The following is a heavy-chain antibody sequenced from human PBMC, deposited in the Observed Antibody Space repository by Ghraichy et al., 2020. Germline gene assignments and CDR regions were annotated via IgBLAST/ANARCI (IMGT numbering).Heavy chain of an antibody. Sequence: GGSLRLSCAASGFTFSSYGMHWVRQAPGKGLEWVAVISYDGSNKYYADSVKGRFTISRDNSKNTLYMQMNSLRAEDTAVYYCAKVAVAIMDYWGQGTLVTVSS. CDR3: AKVAVAIMDY. J-gene: IGHJ4*02. CDR2: ISYDGSNK. V-gene: IGHV3-30*18. CDR1: GFTFSSYG. D-gene: IGHD6-19*01.